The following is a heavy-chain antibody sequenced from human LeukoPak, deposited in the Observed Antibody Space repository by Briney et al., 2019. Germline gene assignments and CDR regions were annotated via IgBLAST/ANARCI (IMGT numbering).Heavy chain of an antibody. CDR2: IYHSGST. V-gene: IGHV4-4*02. Sequence: PSGTLSLTCVVSGGSISSYNWWSWVRQLPGKGLEWIGEIYHSGSTNYNPSLKSRVTISLDKSKNQFSLKLSSVTAADTAVYYCARVERLSPGDYVDYWGQGTLVTVSS. J-gene: IGHJ4*02. D-gene: IGHD5-12*01. CDR3: ARVERLSPGDYVDY. CDR1: GGSISSYNW.